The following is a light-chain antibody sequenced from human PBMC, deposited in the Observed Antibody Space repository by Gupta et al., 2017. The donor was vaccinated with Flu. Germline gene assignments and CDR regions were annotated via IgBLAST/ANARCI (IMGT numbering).Light chain of an antibody. Sequence: EIVLTQSPGTLSLPPGERVTLSCRASQTVSSSYLAWYQQKPGQAPRLLIYDASSRATGIPDRFSGSGSGTDFTLTISRLEPEDFAVYYCQQESRSPRTFGQGTKVEIK. J-gene: IGKJ1*01. CDR2: DAS. CDR1: QTVSSSY. CDR3: QQESRSPRT. V-gene: IGKV3-20*01.